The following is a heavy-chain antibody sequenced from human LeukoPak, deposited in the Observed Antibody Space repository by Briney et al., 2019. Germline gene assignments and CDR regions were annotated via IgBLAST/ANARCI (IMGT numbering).Heavy chain of an antibody. V-gene: IGHV1-2*02. CDR2: INPNSGGT. D-gene: IGHD2-21*02. CDR3: ARGPFVVVTAIDWFDP. J-gene: IGHJ5*02. CDR1: GYTFTGYY. Sequence: ASVKVSCKASGYTFTGYYMHWVRQAPGQGLEWMGWINPNSGGTNYAQKFQGRVTITADESTSTAYMELSSLRSEDTAVYYCARGPFVVVTAIDWFDPWGQGTLVTVSS.